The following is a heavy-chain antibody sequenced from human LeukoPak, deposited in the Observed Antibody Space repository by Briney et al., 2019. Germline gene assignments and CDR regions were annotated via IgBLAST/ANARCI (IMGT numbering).Heavy chain of an antibody. CDR1: GFTFSSYA. CDR2: ISGSGGST. Sequence: GGSLRLSCAASGFTFSSYAMSWVRQAPGKGLEWVSAISGSGGSTYYSDSLKGRFTISRDNSKNTLYLQMNSLRAEDTAVYYCTRRAGSSGYYYWYFDLWGRGTLVTVSS. D-gene: IGHD3-22*01. J-gene: IGHJ2*01. V-gene: IGHV3-23*01. CDR3: TRRAGSSGYYYWYFDL.